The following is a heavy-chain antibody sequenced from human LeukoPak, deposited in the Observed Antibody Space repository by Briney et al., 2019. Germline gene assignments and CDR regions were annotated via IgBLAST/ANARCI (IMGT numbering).Heavy chain of an antibody. CDR1: GFIFSSYE. CDR2: ISNSGSTI. J-gene: IGHJ3*02. Sequence: GGSLRLSCAASGFIFSSYEMNWVRQAPGKGLEWVSYISNSGSTIYYADSVKGRLTISRDNAKNSLYLQMNSLRAEDTAVYYCAREVTHSDGFDIWGQGTMVTVSS. CDR3: AREVTHSDGFDI. D-gene: IGHD6-13*01. V-gene: IGHV3-48*03.